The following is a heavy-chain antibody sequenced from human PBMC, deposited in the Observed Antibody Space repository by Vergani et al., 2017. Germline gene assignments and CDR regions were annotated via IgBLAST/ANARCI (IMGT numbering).Heavy chain of an antibody. CDR2: INLSGST. CDR1: GGSFSGYY. J-gene: IGHJ6*02. Sequence: QVQLQQWGAGLLKPSETLSLTCAVYGGSFSGYYWSWIRQPPGKGLEWIGEINLSGSTNYNPSLKSRVTISLDTSKNQFSLKLSSVTAADTAVYYCVRAPHRYGMDVWGQGTTVTVSS. CDR3: VRAPHRYGMDV. V-gene: IGHV4-34*01.